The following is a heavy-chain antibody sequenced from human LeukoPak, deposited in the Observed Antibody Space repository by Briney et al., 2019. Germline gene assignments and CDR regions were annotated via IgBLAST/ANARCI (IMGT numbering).Heavy chain of an antibody. CDR2: ISYSGST. D-gene: IGHD3-22*01. J-gene: IGHJ5*02. CDR3: ARSHDSSGYYRLT. Sequence: PSETLSLTCTVSGGSISSYYWGWIRQPPGEGLEWIGSISYSGSTSYNPSLKSRVTISVDTSTNHFSLKLRSVTAADTAVYYCARSHDSSGYYRLTWGQGTLVTVSS. CDR1: GGSISSYY. V-gene: IGHV4-39*07.